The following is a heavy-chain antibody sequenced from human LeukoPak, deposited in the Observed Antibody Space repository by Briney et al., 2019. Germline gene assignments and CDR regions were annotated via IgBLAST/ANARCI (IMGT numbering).Heavy chain of an antibody. V-gene: IGHV3-7*03. CDR1: GFSFSNYW. CDR2: INEAGNAK. Sequence: GGSLRLSCAASGFSFSNYWMTWVRQAPGKGLEWVANINEAGNAKYYVDSVRGRFTMSRDNAKNSLYLQMNSLRVEDTAVYYCWRDSTRGGDFDYWGQGTLVTVSS. CDR3: WRDSTRGGDFDY. D-gene: IGHD3-16*01. J-gene: IGHJ4*02.